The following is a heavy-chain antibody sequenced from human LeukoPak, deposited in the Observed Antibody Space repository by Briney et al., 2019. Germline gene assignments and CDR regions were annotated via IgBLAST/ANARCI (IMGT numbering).Heavy chain of an antibody. J-gene: IGHJ4*02. CDR2: IRYDGSNK. Sequence: PGGSLRLSCAASGFTFSSYSMSWVRQAPGKGLEWVAFIRYDGSNKYYADSVKGRFTISRDNPKNTLYLQMNSLRAEDTAVYYCAKVRSGYDPSGDYWGQGSLVTVSP. CDR3: AKVRSGYDPSGDY. CDR1: GFTFSSYS. D-gene: IGHD5-12*01. V-gene: IGHV3-30*02.